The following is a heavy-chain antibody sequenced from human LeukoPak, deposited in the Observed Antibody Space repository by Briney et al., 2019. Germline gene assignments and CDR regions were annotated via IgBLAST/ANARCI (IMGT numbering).Heavy chain of an antibody. J-gene: IGHJ5*02. CDR1: GDSFSGFN. V-gene: IGHV4-34*01. CDR3: ARRPPGPPWNDDKGGRWFDP. Sequence: SETLSLTCAVYGDSFSGFNWSWIRQSPGKGLEWIGEINHFGSTNYSPPLKRRVTMSVDTSKNQVFLHLSSVTAADTAVYYCARRPPGPPWNDDKGGRWFDPWGQGTLVTVSS. D-gene: IGHD3-22*01. CDR2: INHFGST.